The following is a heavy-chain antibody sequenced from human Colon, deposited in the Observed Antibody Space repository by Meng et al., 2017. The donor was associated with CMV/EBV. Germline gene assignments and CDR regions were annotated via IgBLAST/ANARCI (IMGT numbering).Heavy chain of an antibody. CDR2: IIIDGSNE. Sequence: GGSLRLSCAASGFAFGSHGMHWVRQAPGKGLEWLAFIIIDGSNEHYGDSVKGRFIISRDNCKSTVYLQMNRLSGDDTPVYYCAKGLGEIGGSSNVYHPAADSWGQGPRVTVSS. D-gene: IGHD3-16*01. CDR3: AKGLGEIGGSSNVYHPAADS. J-gene: IGHJ5*01. CDR1: GFAFGSHG. V-gene: IGHV3-30*02.